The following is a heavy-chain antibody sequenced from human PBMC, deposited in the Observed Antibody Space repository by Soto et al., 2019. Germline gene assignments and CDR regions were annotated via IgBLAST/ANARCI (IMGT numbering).Heavy chain of an antibody. V-gene: IGHV1-46*03. J-gene: IGHJ4*02. CDR1: GYTFTSYY. CDR3: ARVYCSGGSCYSVDY. Sequence: QVQLVQSGAEVKKPGASVKVSCKASGYTFTSYYMHWVRQAPGQGLEWMGIINPSGGSTSYAQKFKGRVTMTRDTSTSTFYMKLGSLRSDDTAVYYCARVYCSGGSCYSVDYWGQGTLVTVSS. CDR2: INPSGGST. D-gene: IGHD2-15*01.